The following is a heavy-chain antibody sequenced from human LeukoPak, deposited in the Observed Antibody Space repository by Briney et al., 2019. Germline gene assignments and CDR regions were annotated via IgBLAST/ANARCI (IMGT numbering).Heavy chain of an antibody. CDR2: VYYTGTT. Sequence: SETLSLTCTVSGGSISSRNYYWGWIRQPPGKGLEWIGGVYYTGTTYSNPSLKSRVTISVDTSKNQFSLKLSSVTAADTAVYYCARDGHDYYGSGSYHHWGQGTLVTVSS. CDR3: ARDGHDYYGSGSYHH. V-gene: IGHV4-39*07. CDR1: GGSISSRNYY. D-gene: IGHD3-10*01. J-gene: IGHJ5*02.